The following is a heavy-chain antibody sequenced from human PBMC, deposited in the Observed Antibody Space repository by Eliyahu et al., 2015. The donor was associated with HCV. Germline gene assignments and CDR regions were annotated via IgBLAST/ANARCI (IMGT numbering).Heavy chain of an antibody. CDR3: ARDFGIAAVLPLDY. CDR2: ISYDGSNK. V-gene: IGHV3-30*01. Sequence: QVQLVESGGGVVQPGRSLRLSCAASGFTFSSYAMHWVRQAPGKGLEWVAVISYDGSNKYYADSVKGRFTISRDNSKNTLYLQMNSLRAEDTAVYYCARDFGIAAVLPLDYWGQGTLVTVSS. D-gene: IGHD6-13*01. J-gene: IGHJ4*02. CDR1: GFTFSSYA.